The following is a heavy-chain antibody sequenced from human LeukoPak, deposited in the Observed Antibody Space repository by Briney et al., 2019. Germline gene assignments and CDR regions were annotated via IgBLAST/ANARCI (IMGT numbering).Heavy chain of an antibody. V-gene: IGHV3-15*01. CDR3: TTGYYDSSGYYPPFEY. CDR2: IKSKTDGGTT. CDR1: GFTFSNAW. J-gene: IGHJ4*02. Sequence: GGSLRLSCAASGFTFSNAWMSWVRQAPGKGLEWVGRIKSKTDGGTTDYAAPVKGRFTISRDDSKNTLYLQMNSLKTEDTAVYYCTTGYYDSSGYYPPFEYWGQGTLVTVSS. D-gene: IGHD3-22*01.